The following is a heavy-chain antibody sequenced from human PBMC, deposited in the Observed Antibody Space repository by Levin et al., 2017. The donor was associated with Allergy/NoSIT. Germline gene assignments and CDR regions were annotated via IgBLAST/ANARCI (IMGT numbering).Heavy chain of an antibody. Sequence: GGSLRLSCAASGFTFSNFGMHWVRQAPGKGLEWVAVISYDGNDKYFADSVKGRFTISRDNSKNTLYLQMNSLRDEDTAVYYCEKEGLYQLLWGWFDPWGQGTLVTVS. CDR1: GFTFSNFG. CDR2: ISYDGNDK. V-gene: IGHV3-30*18. CDR3: EKEGLYQLLWGWFDP. J-gene: IGHJ5*02. D-gene: IGHD2-2*01.